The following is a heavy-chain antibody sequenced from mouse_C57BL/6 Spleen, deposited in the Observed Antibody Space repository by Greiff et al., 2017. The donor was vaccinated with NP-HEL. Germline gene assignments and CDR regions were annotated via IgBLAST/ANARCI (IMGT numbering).Heavy chain of an antibody. Sequence: VQLKQPGAELVKPGASVKLSCKASGYTFTSYWMQWVKQRPGQGLEWIGEIDPSDSYTNYNQKFKGKATLTVDTSSSTAYMQLSSLTSEDSAVYYCARGGRRYAMDYWGQGTSVTVSS. J-gene: IGHJ4*01. CDR3: ARGGRRYAMDY. CDR2: IDPSDSYT. V-gene: IGHV1-50*01. CDR1: GYTFTSYW. D-gene: IGHD1-1*01.